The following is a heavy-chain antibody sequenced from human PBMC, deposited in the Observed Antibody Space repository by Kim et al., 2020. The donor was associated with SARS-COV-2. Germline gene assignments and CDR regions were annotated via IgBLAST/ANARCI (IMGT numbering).Heavy chain of an antibody. CDR1: GFTFDDYA. Sequence: GGSLRLSCAASGFTFDDYAMHWVRQAPGKGLEWVSGIDWNSDTIGYADSVKGRFTISRDSAKNSLYLQMNSLSAEDTALYYCASSHYGSGTYYHDAFDIWGQGTMVTVSS. V-gene: IGHV3-9*01. J-gene: IGHJ3*02. D-gene: IGHD3-10*01. CDR3: ASSHYGSGTYYHDAFDI. CDR2: IDWNSDTI.